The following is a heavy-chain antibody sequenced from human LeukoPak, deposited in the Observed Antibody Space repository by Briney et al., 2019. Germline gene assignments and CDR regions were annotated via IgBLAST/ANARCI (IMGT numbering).Heavy chain of an antibody. CDR2: IDWDDDK. CDR3: ARILTGCGDYALFDY. D-gene: IGHD4-17*01. CDR1: GFSLSTSGMC. Sequence: SGPTLVNPTQTLTLTCTFSGFSLSTSGMCVSWVRQPPGKALEWLALIDWDDDKYYSTSLKTRLTISKDTSKNQVVLTMTNMDPVDTATYYCARILTGCGDYALFDYWGQGTLVTVSS. V-gene: IGHV2-70*20. J-gene: IGHJ4*02.